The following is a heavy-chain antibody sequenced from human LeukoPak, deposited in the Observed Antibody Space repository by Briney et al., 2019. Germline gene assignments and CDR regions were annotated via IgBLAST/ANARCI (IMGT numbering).Heavy chain of an antibody. J-gene: IGHJ4*02. V-gene: IGHV1-18*04. Sequence: GASVKVSCKASGYTFTSYGISWVRQAPGQGLEWMGSISPYNGNTNYAERLQGRVIMTTDTPTRTAYMELRSLRSDDTAVFYCARDQYDYVWGSYRPYFDYWGQGTLVTVSS. CDR1: GYTFTSYG. CDR2: ISPYNGNT. CDR3: ARDQYDYVWGSYRPYFDY. D-gene: IGHD3-16*02.